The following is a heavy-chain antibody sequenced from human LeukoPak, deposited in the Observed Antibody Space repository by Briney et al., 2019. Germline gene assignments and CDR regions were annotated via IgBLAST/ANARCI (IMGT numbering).Heavy chain of an antibody. CDR3: VRLNYYISGNYPPAFDS. Sequence: GGSLRLSCAASGFNFGNYEFNWVRQTPGRGLEWVAHITSSGTVKYYPDSVQGRFAISRDNAKNSLSLQMNSLRAEDTGIYYCVRLNYYISGNYPPAFDSWGQGTRITVSS. J-gene: IGHJ4*02. CDR1: GFNFGNYE. CDR2: ITSSGTVK. V-gene: IGHV3-48*03. D-gene: IGHD3-10*01.